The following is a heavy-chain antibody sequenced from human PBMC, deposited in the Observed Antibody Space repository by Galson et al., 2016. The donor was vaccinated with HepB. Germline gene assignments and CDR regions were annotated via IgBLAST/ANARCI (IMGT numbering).Heavy chain of an antibody. CDR3: PRHGSLQRLDLSLDS. D-gene: IGHD6-25*01. V-gene: IGHV5-51*01. CDR1: GYRFTSYW. Sequence: QSGAEVKKPGESLRISCKGSGYRFTSYWIGWVRQMPGKGLEWMGIIYPGDSDTRYSPSFQGQVTISADKSINTAYLQWNSLKASDTAMYYCPRHGSLQRLDLSLDSWGQGTLVTVSS. J-gene: IGHJ4*02. CDR2: IYPGDSDT.